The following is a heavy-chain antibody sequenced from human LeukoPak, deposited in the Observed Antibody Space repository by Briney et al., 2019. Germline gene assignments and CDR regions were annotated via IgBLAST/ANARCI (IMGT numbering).Heavy chain of an antibody. J-gene: IGHJ4*02. V-gene: IGHV4-34*01. CDR1: GGSLSGNF. CDR2: ISHSGST. Sequence: SETLSLTCAVYGGSLSGNFWSWIRQPPGKGLEWIGEISHSGSTNYSPSLKSRLTISVDTSKNQFSLKLSSVTAADTVVYYCARHSASVTMVRGVISPTYYFDYWGQGTLVTVSS. CDR3: ARHSASVTMVRGVISPTYYFDY. D-gene: IGHD3-10*01.